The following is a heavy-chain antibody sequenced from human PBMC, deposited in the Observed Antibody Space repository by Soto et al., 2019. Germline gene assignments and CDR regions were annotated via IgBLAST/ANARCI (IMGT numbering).Heavy chain of an antibody. CDR3: AKTVSSGWYFFDY. J-gene: IGHJ4*02. V-gene: IGHV3-9*01. Sequence: PGGSLRLSCAASGFTFDDYAMHWVRQAPGKGLEWVSGISWNSGSIGYADSVKGRFTISRDNAKNSLYLQMNSLRAEDTALYYCAKTVSSGWYFFDYWGQGTLVPSPQ. CDR2: ISWNSGSI. CDR1: GFTFDDYA. D-gene: IGHD6-19*01.